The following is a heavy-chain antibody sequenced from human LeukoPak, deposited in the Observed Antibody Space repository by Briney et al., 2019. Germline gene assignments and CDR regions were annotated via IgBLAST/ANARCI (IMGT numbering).Heavy chain of an antibody. Sequence: GGSLRLSCAASGFTFSSYSMNWVRQAPGKGLEWVSYISSSSTIYYADSVKGRFTISRDNAKNSLYLQMNSLRDVDTAVYYCARGNLMYYDILTGYPDYFDYWGQGTLVTVSS. D-gene: IGHD3-9*01. CDR1: GFTFSSYS. V-gene: IGHV3-48*02. CDR3: ARGNLMYYDILTGYPDYFDY. CDR2: ISSSSTI. J-gene: IGHJ4*02.